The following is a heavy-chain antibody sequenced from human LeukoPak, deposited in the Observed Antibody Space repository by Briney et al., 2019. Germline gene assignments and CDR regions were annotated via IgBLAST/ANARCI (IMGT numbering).Heavy chain of an antibody. J-gene: IGHJ4*02. V-gene: IGHV4-59*13. CDR3: ARDRDYGDYSAFDY. D-gene: IGHD4-17*01. Sequence: SETLSLPCTVSGGPFSINYWSWIRHPPGKGLGGFGYIYYSGSTNYNPSLKSRVTISVDTSKNQFSLKLSSVTAADTAVYYCARDRDYGDYSAFDYWGQGTLVTVSS. CDR2: IYYSGST. CDR1: GGPFSINY.